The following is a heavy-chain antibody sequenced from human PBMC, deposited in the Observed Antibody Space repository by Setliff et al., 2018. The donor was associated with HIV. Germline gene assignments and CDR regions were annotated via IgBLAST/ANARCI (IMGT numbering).Heavy chain of an antibody. CDR1: GGSISSYY. J-gene: IGHJ6*03. Sequence: SETLSLTCTVSGGSISSYYGSWIGQPPGKGLEWIGEIPTSGTTKYKPSLNSRVTRSVHMSKSQFSQRRSSVTAADTAMYYCAREYYRSGGYYSGLKYYYMDVWGKGTTVTVSS. CDR2: IPTSGTT. V-gene: IGHV4-4*08. CDR3: AREYYRSGGYYSGLKYYYMDV. D-gene: IGHD2-15*01.